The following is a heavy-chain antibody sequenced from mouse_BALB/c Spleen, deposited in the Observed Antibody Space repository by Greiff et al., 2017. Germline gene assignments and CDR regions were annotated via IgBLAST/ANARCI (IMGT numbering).Heavy chain of an antibody. CDR1: GYSITSDYA. V-gene: IGHV3-2*02. CDR3: ARQARYFDV. CDR2: ISYSGST. D-gene: IGHD3-2*02. J-gene: IGHJ1*01. Sequence: EVKLMESGPGLVKPSQSLSLTCTVTGYSITSDYAWNWIRQFPGNKLEWMGYISYSGSTSYNPSLKSRISITRDTSKNQFFLQLNSVTTEDTATYYSARQARYFDVWGAGTTVTVSS.